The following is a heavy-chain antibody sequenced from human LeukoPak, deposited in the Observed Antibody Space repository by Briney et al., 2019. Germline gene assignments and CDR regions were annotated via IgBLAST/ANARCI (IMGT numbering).Heavy chain of an antibody. J-gene: IGHJ3*02. V-gene: IGHV3-23*01. Sequence: PGGSLRLSCAASAFTFSSYVMHWVRQAPGRGLEWVSAISGSGGSTYYADSVKGRFTISRDNSKNTLYLQMNSLRAEDTAVYYCARDPPTRMGDSSAFDIWGQGTMVTVSS. CDR1: AFTFSSYV. D-gene: IGHD2-8*01. CDR3: ARDPPTRMGDSSAFDI. CDR2: ISGSGGST.